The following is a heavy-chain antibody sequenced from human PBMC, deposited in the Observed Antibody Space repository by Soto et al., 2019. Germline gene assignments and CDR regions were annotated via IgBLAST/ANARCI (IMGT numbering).Heavy chain of an antibody. CDR1: GGSISSGGYY. J-gene: IGHJ5*02. CDR3: ARRSIAAAGWWFDP. CDR2: IYYSGST. Sequence: QVQLQESGPGLVKPSQTLSLTCTVSGGSISSGGYYWSWIRQHPGKGLEWIGYIYYSGSTYYNPSLKSRVTISVDPSKNQFSLKLSSVTAADTAVYYCARRSIAAAGWWFDPWGQGTLVTVSS. D-gene: IGHD6-13*01. V-gene: IGHV4-31*03.